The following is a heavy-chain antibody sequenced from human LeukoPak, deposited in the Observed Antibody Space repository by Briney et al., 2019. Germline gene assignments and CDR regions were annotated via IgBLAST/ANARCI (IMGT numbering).Heavy chain of an antibody. CDR3: ARETRYYYYYGMDV. V-gene: IGHV4-59*01. J-gene: IGHJ6*02. CDR2: IYYSGST. Sequence: TSETLSLTCTVSGGSISSYYWNWIRQPPGKGLEWIGYIYYSGSTNYNPSLKSRVTISVDTSKNQFSLKLSSVTAADTAVYYCARETRYYYYYGMDVWGQGTTVTVSS. CDR1: GGSISSYY.